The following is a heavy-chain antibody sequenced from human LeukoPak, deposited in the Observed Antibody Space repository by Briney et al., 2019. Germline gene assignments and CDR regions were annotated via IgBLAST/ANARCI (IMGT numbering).Heavy chain of an antibody. D-gene: IGHD5-12*01. V-gene: IGHV3-48*02. CDR2: ISSSSSSI. J-gene: IGHJ4*02. CDR1: GFTFSSYA. Sequence: GGSLRLSCAASGFTFSSYALNWVRPAPGKGLEWISYISSSSSSIYYADSVKGRFTISRDNAKNSLYLQMNSLRDEDTAVYYCARAGGGYNYDDYWGQGTLVTVSS. CDR3: ARAGGGYNYDDY.